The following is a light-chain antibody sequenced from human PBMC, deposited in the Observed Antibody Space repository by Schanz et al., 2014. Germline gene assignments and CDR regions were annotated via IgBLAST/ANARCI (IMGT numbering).Light chain of an antibody. Sequence: QSVLTQPPSASGSPGQSVTISCTGTSSDVGGYNYVSWYQQHPGKAPKLMIYEVTKRPSGVPDRFSGSKSGNTASLTISGLQAEDEADYYCASASSDPFYWVFGGGTKVTVL. CDR2: EVT. CDR3: ASASSDPFYWV. V-gene: IGLV2-8*01. CDR1: SSDVGGYNY. J-gene: IGLJ3*02.